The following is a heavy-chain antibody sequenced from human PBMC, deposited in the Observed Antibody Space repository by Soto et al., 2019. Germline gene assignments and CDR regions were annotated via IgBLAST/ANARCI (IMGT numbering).Heavy chain of an antibody. Sequence: EVQLLESGGGLVQPGGSLRLSCAASGFTFSSYAMSRVLQAPGKGLEWVSAISGSGGSTYYADSVKGRFNISRDNSKNHLYLQMNSLRAEDMAVYYCAKALELRSDAFDIWGQGKMVTVAS. V-gene: IGHV3-23*01. CDR1: GFTFSSYA. D-gene: IGHD1-7*01. CDR2: ISGSGGST. CDR3: AKALELRSDAFDI. J-gene: IGHJ3*02.